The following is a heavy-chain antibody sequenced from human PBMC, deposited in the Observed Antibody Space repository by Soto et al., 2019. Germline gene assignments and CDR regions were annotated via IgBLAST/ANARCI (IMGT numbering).Heavy chain of an antibody. CDR1: GCTFSSYW. CDR2: INSDGSRT. D-gene: IGHD6-13*01. Sequence: QPGGSLRLSSADSGCTFSSYWMHSARQAPGKGLLWVSRINSDGSRTSCADSLKGRFTISRDNAKNTLYLQMNSPRSKDTAVYYCARVSPYSSSWYLRGRCCYYHGMDVWGQVTTVTVSS. CDR3: ARVSPYSSSWYLRGRCCYYHGMDV. J-gene: IGHJ6*02. V-gene: IGHV3-74*01.